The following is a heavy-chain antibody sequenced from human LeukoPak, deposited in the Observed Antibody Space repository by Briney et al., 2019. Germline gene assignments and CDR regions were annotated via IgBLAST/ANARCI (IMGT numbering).Heavy chain of an antibody. Sequence: PGGSLRLSCTGPGFTFGDYAMSWFRQAPGKGLEWVGFIRSKAYGGTTEYAASVRGRFTISRGDSKSIAYLQMNSLKTEDTAVYYCTRDKGYHGSGSYRPTGYYGMDFWGQGTTVTVSS. D-gene: IGHD3-10*01. V-gene: IGHV3-49*03. CDR2: IRSKAYGGTT. CDR1: GFTFGDYA. CDR3: TRDKGYHGSGSYRPTGYYGMDF. J-gene: IGHJ6*02.